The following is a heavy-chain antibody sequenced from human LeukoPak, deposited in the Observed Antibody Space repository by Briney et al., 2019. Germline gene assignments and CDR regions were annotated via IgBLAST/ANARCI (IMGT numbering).Heavy chain of an antibody. CDR2: ISSSGST. CDR3: AREGRSSTSGY. V-gene: IGHV4-4*07. J-gene: IGHJ4*02. D-gene: IGHD2-2*01. Sequence: PSETLSLTCTVSGGSISSYYWTWIRQPAGQGLEWIGRISSSGSTNYNPSLKSRVTMSVDASKNQFSLKLTSVTAADTAVYYCAREGRSSTSGYWGQGTLVSVSS. CDR1: GGSISSYY.